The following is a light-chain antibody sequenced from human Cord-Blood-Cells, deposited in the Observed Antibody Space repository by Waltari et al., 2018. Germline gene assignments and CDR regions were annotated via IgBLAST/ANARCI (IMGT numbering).Light chain of an antibody. V-gene: IGKV1-39*01. J-gene: IGKJ2*03. Sequence: PSSLSASVGDRVTITCRASQSISSYLNWYQQKPGKAPKLLIYAASSLQSGVPSRFSGSGSGTDFTLTISCLQPEDFATYYCQQSYSTLYSFGQGTKLEIK. CDR1: QSISSY. CDR2: AAS. CDR3: QQSYSTLYS.